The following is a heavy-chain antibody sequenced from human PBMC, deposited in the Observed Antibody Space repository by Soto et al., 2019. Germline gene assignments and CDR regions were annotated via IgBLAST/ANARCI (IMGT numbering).Heavy chain of an antibody. V-gene: IGHV2-5*02. CDR1: GFSLTTSQVG. CDR2: IYWDNDK. J-gene: IGHJ3*01. CDR3: AHLMITYGGVIADDAFDV. Sequence: QITLKESGPTLVEPTQPLTLTCTFSGFSLTTSQVGVGWIRQPPGQALEWLAVIYWDNDKRYSPSLERRLTITKDTSKNQVVLTMTNMDPMDTATYYCAHLMITYGGVIADDAFDVWGQGTMVTVSS. D-gene: IGHD3-16*02.